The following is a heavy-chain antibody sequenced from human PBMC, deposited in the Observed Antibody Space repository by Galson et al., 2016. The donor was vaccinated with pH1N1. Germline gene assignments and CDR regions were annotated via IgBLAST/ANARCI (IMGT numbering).Heavy chain of an antibody. CDR2: IKQDGSEK. CDR1: GFTFSNYW. D-gene: IGHD1-26*01. CDR3: ARAVGAQTAH. V-gene: IGHV3-7*01. J-gene: IGHJ4*02. Sequence: SLRLSCAASGFTFSNYWMHWVRQAPGKGLEWVANIKQDGSEKYYVDSVKGRFTISRDNAKNSLYMQMNSLRAEDTAVYYRARAVGAQTAHWGQGTLVTVSS.